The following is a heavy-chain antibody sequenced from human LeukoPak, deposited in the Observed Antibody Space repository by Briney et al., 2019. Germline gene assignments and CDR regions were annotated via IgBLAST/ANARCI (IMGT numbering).Heavy chain of an antibody. CDR1: GGSFSSYY. V-gene: IGHV4-59*08. CDR3: AKQPISTRAFDY. CDR2: VYYSGST. J-gene: IGHJ4*02. Sequence: SETLSLTCNVSGGSFSSYYWTWIRQPPGKGLEWIGNVYYSGSTNYKSSLKSRVTISVDTSKNQFSLKLSSVTAADTAVYYCAKQPISTRAFDYWGQGTLVTVSS.